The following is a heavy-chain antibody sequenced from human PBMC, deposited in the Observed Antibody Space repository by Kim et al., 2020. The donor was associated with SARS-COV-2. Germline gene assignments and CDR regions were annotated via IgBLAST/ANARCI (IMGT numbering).Heavy chain of an antibody. CDR3: ARESDRDSSSWYSANYFDY. D-gene: IGHD6-13*01. J-gene: IGHJ4*02. Sequence: SRVTISVDTSQNQFSLKLSSVTAADTAVYYCARESDRDSSSWYSANYFDYWGQGTLVTVSS. V-gene: IGHV4-39*07.